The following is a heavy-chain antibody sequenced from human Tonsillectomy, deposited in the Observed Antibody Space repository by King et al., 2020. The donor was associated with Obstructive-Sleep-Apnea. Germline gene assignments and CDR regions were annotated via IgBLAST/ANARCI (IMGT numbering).Heavy chain of an antibody. J-gene: IGHJ4*02. CDR2: LYSGGAT. Sequence: VQLVESGGGLVQPGGSLRLSCAVSGFTVSSTYMSWVRQAPGKGLEWVSTLYSGGATAYADSVKGRFTIYRDTSKNTLYLQMNSLRAEDTAVYFCARGLGYSYGYSFDYWGQGTLVTVSS. D-gene: IGHD5-18*01. CDR3: ARGLGYSYGYSFDY. V-gene: IGHV3-66*01. CDR1: GFTVSSTY.